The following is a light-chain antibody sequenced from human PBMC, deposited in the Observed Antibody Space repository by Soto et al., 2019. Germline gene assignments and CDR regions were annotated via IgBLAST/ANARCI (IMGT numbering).Light chain of an antibody. CDR3: AAWDDILNGWV. CDR1: DSNIGSNG. J-gene: IGLJ3*02. CDR2: SND. V-gene: IGLV1-44*01. Sequence: QLVLTQPPSASGTPGQRVTISCSGSDSNIGSNGVNWYQHLPGMAPKLLTHSNDHRPSGVADRFSGSKSGTSASLAISGLQSEDEADYYCAAWDDILNGWVFGGGTKVTV.